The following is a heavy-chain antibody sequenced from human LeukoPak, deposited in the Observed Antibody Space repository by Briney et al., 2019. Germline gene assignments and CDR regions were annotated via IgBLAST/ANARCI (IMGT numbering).Heavy chain of an antibody. CDR2: ISYTGST. Sequence: PSETLSLTCTVSGGSISPYFWSWMRQTPGKGLEWIGCISYTGSTNYNPALKSRVTISVDTSKNQFSLQLTSVTAADTAVYYCARDDYRGVTNFDPWGQGTLVTVSS. CDR1: GGSISPYF. D-gene: IGHD3-10*01. CDR3: ARDDYRGVTNFDP. V-gene: IGHV4-59*01. J-gene: IGHJ5*02.